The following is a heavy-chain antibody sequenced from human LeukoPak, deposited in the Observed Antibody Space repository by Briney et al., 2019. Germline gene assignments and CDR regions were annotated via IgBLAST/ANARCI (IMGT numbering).Heavy chain of an antibody. CDR1: GFTFSSYA. V-gene: IGHV3-23*01. CDR2: ISGSGGST. CDR3: ANPATYYDILTDYYAEYFQQ. D-gene: IGHD3-9*01. Sequence: GGSLRLSCAASGFTFSSYAMSWVRQAPGKGLEWVSAISGSGGSTYYADSVKGRFTISRDNSKNTLYLQMNSLRAEDTAVYYCANPATYYDILTDYYAEYFQQWGQGTLVTVSS. J-gene: IGHJ1*01.